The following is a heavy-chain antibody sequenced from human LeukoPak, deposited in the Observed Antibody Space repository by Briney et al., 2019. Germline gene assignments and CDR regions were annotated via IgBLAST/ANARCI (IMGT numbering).Heavy chain of an antibody. CDR1: GGTFSSYA. D-gene: IGHD2-8*01. CDR3: ARVYGWGNSWP. Sequence: GSSVKVSCTASGGTFSSYAISWVRQAPGQGLEWMGGIIPIFGTANYARKFQGRVTITADESTRTAYMELSSLRYEDTAVYYCARVYGWGNSWPWGQGTLVTVSS. CDR2: IIPIFGTA. V-gene: IGHV1-69*01. J-gene: IGHJ4*02.